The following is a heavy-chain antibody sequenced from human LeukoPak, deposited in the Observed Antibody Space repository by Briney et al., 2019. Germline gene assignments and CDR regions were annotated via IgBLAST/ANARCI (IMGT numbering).Heavy chain of an antibody. V-gene: IGHV3-23*01. J-gene: IGHJ4*02. CDR3: ARALESIVVVPAGDY. Sequence: PGGSLRLSCAASGFTFSSYWMSWVRQAPGKGLEWVSAISGSGGSTYYADSVKGRFTISRDNSKNTLYLQMNSLRAEDTAVYYCARALESIVVVPAGDYWGQGTLVTVSS. CDR1: GFTFSSYW. D-gene: IGHD2-2*01. CDR2: ISGSGGST.